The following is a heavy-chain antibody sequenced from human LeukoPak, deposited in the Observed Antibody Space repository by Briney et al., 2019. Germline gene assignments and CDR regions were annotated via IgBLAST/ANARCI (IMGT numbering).Heavy chain of an antibody. D-gene: IGHD1-1*01. V-gene: IGHV3-74*01. CDR1: GFTFSNYW. CDR3: TRTTTTADWYFDL. CDR2: INSDGSST. J-gene: IGHJ2*01. Sequence: PGGSLRLSCAVSGFTFSNYWMYWVRQAPGKRLVWVARINSDGSSTTYADSVEGRFTISRDNTKSMLHLQMHSLRVDDSAVYFCTRTTTTADWYFDLWGRGTLVTVS.